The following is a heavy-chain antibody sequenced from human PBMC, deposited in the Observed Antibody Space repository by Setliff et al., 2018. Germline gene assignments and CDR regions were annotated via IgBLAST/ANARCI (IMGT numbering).Heavy chain of an antibody. V-gene: IGHV3-33*08. CDR3: ARWTTAFDY. CDR1: GFTFSTYR. D-gene: IGHD4-17*01. CDR2: IWDDGGNK. J-gene: IGHJ4*02. Sequence: LRLSCAASGFTFSTYRMHWVRQAPGKGLEWVAVIWDDGGNKYHADSVKGRFTISRDNSKNTLYLQMSSLKPEDTAVYYCARWTTAFDYWGQGTLVTVSS.